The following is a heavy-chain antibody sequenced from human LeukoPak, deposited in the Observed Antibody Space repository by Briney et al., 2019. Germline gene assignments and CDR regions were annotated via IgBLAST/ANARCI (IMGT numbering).Heavy chain of an antibody. D-gene: IGHD5-18*01. CDR2: IYYSGST. V-gene: IGHV4-59*01. Sequence: SETLSLTCTVSGGSISSYCWSWIRQPPGKGLEWIGYIYYSGSTYYNPSLRSRVTISVDTSKNQFSLKLSSVTAADTAVYYCARVMSGYSYGYPDFWGQGTLVTVSS. CDR1: GGSISSYC. J-gene: IGHJ4*02. CDR3: ARVMSGYSYGYPDF.